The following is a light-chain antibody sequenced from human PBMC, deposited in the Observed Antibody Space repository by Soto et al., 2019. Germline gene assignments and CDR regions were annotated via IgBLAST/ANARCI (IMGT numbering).Light chain of an antibody. CDR1: SSDVGGYNY. CDR3: SSYTTSGTLYV. CDR2: EVS. Sequence: QSALTQPASVSGSPGQSITISCTGTSSDVGGYNYVSWYQQHPGKAPKLMIYEVSNRPSGVSNRFSGSKSGNTASLTISGLQAEDEADYHCSSYTTSGTLYVFGTGTQLTVL. J-gene: IGLJ1*01. V-gene: IGLV2-14*01.